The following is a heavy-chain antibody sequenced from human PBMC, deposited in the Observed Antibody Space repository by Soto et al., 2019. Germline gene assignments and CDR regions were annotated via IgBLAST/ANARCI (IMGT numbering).Heavy chain of an antibody. V-gene: IGHV4-59*01. J-gene: IGHJ5*02. D-gene: IGHD5-12*01. CDR3: AGGYDWFDP. Sequence: SETLSLTCSVSGDSISISFGIWIRQPPRKGLEWIGYIYYSGSTNYNPSLKSRVTISLDTSKNQFSLKVSSVTAADTAVYYCAGGYDWFDPWGQGTLVTVSS. CDR2: IYYSGST. CDR1: GDSISISF.